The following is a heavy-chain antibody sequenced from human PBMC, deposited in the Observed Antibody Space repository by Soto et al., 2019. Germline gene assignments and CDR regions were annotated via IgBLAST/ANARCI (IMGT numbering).Heavy chain of an antibody. D-gene: IGHD3-22*01. CDR2: MSYSGST. V-gene: IGHV4-30-4*02. CDR3: ARARRDYDSSDYYYVYWFDP. CDR1: GGSISSGNYY. J-gene: IGHJ5*02. Sequence: SETLALTCTVSGGSISSGNYYWSWIRQPPGKGLEWIGFMSYSGSTSYNASLKSRVTISVDTSKSQFSLNLSSVTAADTAVYYCARARRDYDSSDYYYVYWFDPWGQGTLVTVSS.